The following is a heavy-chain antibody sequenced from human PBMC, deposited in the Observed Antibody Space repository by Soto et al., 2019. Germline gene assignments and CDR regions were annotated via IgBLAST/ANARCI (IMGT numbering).Heavy chain of an antibody. Sequence: QGQLVESGGGVVQPGRSLRLSCAASGFTFSSYAMHWVRQAPGKGLEWVAVISYDGNNKYYADSVKGRFTISRDNSKNTLYLQMTSLIAEDTAVYYCASGGKYDILTGNCDYWGQGILVTVSS. CDR1: GFTFSSYA. D-gene: IGHD3-9*01. CDR2: ISYDGNNK. J-gene: IGHJ4*02. CDR3: ASGGKYDILTGNCDY. V-gene: IGHV3-30-3*01.